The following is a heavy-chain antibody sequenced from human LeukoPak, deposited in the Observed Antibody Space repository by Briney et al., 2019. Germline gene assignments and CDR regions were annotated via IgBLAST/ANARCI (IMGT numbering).Heavy chain of an antibody. CDR1: GYSFTSYW. CDR2: IYPGDSDT. Sequence: GESLKISCKGSGYSFTSYWIGWVRQMPGKGLEWMGIIYPGDSDTRYSPSFQGQVTISADKSISTAYLQLSSLKASDTAMYYCARQGDCSSTSCYTPQDAFDIWGQGTMVTVSS. J-gene: IGHJ3*02. CDR3: ARQGDCSSTSCYTPQDAFDI. D-gene: IGHD2-2*02. V-gene: IGHV5-51*01.